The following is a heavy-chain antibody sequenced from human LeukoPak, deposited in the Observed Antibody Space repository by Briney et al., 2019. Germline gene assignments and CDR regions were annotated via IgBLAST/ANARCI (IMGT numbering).Heavy chain of an antibody. CDR2: IYYSGST. Sequence: SETLSLTCTVSGGSISSYYWSWIRQPPGKGLEWIGYIYYSGSTNYNPSLKSRVTISVDTSKNQFSLKLSSVTAADTAVYYCARDRRNGMVAATGAFDIWGQGTMVTVSS. V-gene: IGHV4-59*01. CDR1: GGSISSYY. D-gene: IGHD2-15*01. CDR3: ARDRRNGMVAATGAFDI. J-gene: IGHJ3*02.